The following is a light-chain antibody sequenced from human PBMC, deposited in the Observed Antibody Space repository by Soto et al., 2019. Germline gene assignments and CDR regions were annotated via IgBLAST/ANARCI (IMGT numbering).Light chain of an antibody. CDR1: QGISSW. V-gene: IGKV1-12*01. J-gene: IGKJ4*01. CDR3: QQANSFRALT. CDR2: APS. Sequence: DIQVIQSPSSVSASVGGRCTITCLAVQGISSWLAWYQQKPWKPPKLLVYAPSSLQSGVPSRFSGSGSGTDFTLTISSLQPEDFANYYCQQANSFRALTFGGGTKVDIK.